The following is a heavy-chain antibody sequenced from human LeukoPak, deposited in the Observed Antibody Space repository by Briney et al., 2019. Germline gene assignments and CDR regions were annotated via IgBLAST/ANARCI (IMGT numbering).Heavy chain of an antibody. J-gene: IGHJ5*02. CDR2: IYHSGST. D-gene: IGHD2-15*01. CDR3: ARVGLLQTPDP. Sequence: SETLSLTCTVSGYSISSGYYWGWIRQPPGKGLEWIGSIYHSGSTYYNPSLKSRVTISVDTSKNQFSLKLSSVTAADTAVYYCARVGLLQTPDPWGQGTLVTVSS. V-gene: IGHV4-38-2*02. CDR1: GYSISSGYY.